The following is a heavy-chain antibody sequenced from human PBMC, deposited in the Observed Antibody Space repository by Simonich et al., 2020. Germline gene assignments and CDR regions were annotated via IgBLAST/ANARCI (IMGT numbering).Heavy chain of an antibody. D-gene: IGHD6-13*01. CDR3: ARAYSSSWYNWFDP. CDR1: GFTFRSYG. J-gene: IGHJ5*02. Sequence: QVQLVESGGGVVQPGRSLRLSCAASGFTFRSYGMHWVRRAPGKGLGCVAVIWYDGSNKIYADSGKGRFTISRDNSKNTLYLQMNSLRAEDTAVYYCARAYSSSWYNWFDPWGQGTLVTVSS. V-gene: IGHV3-33*01. CDR2: IWYDGSNK.